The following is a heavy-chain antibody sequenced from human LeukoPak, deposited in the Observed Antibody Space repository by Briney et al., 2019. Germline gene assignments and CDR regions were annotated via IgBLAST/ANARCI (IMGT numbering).Heavy chain of an antibody. CDR3: ARDTTYYYGSGSYGAFDI. J-gene: IGHJ3*02. CDR2: INHSGST. Sequence: SETLSLTCAVYGGSFSGYYWSWIRQPPGKGPELIGEINHSGSTNYNPSLKSRVTVSVDTSKNQFSLKLSSVTAADTAVYYCARDTTYYYGSGSYGAFDIWGQGTMVTVSS. D-gene: IGHD3-10*01. CDR1: GGSFSGYY. V-gene: IGHV4-34*01.